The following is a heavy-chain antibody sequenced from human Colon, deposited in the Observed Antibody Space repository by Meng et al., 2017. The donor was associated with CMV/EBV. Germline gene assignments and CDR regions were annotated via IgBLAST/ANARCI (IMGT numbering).Heavy chain of an antibody. CDR1: GFIFSDHY. V-gene: IGHV3-72*01. D-gene: IGHD1-26*01. Sequence: GESLKISCAGSGFIFSDHYIDWVRQAPGKGLEWVGRVANKANSYTTEYGASVTGRFTFSRDDSENSVYLQMNSLKSEDTAVYYCSKGYSGIEIYAFDIWGHGTMVTVSS. CDR2: VANKANSYTT. J-gene: IGHJ3*02. CDR3: SKGYSGIEIYAFDI.